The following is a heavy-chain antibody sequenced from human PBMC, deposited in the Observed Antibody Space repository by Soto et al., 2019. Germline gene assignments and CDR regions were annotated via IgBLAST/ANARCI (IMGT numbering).Heavy chain of an antibody. CDR2: LAYDGSQK. Sequence: QVHLVESGGGVVQPGTSLTLTCTASGFTFRSSGMHWVRQAPGKGLEWLAFLAYDGSQKFYADSVKGLFSISRDNTKNTLYLHMSRLTAEDTAIYYCAIVRVTDSPLDHWGPGTLVTVSS. CDR1: GFTFRSSG. D-gene: IGHD2-21*02. J-gene: IGHJ4*02. V-gene: IGHV3-30*03. CDR3: AIVRVTDSPLDH.